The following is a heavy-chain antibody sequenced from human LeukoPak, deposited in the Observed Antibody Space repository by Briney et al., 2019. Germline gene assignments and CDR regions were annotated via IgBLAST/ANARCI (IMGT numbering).Heavy chain of an antibody. J-gene: IGHJ4*02. CDR1: GGSISSGDYY. CDR2: TYYSGST. V-gene: IGHV4-31*03. D-gene: IGHD3-22*01. Sequence: SETLSLTCTVSGGSISSGDYYWSWIRQPPGKGLEWIGYTYYSGSTYYNPSLKSRVTISVDTSKNQFSLKLSSVTAADTAVYYCARRYYDSSGYSLFDYWGQGTLVTVSS. CDR3: ARRYYDSSGYSLFDY.